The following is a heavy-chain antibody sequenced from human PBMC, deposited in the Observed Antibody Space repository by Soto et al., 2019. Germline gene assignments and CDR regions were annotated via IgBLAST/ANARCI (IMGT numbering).Heavy chain of an antibody. V-gene: IGHV3-30*18. CDR3: AKDNCISTSCYRLYNWFDP. CDR1: GFTFSSYG. D-gene: IGHD2-2*01. Sequence: QVQLVESGGGVVQPGRSLRLSCAASGFTFSSYGMHWVRQAPGKGLEWVAVISYGGSNKYYADSVKGRFTISRDNSKNTRYLQMHNLRAEDTAVYYCAKDNCISTSCYRLYNWFDPWGQGTLVTVSS. CDR2: ISYGGSNK. J-gene: IGHJ5*02.